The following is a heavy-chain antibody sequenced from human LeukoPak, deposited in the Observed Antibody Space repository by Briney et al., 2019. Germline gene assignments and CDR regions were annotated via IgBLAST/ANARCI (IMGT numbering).Heavy chain of an antibody. CDR1: GGTFSSYA. CDR2: IIPIFGTA. D-gene: IGHD6-19*01. Sequence: SVKVSCKASGGTFSSYAISWVRQAPGQGLEWMGGIIPIFGTANYAQKFQGRVTITADESTSTAYMELSSLRSEDTAVYCCAREGSGWYGGFDYWGQGTLVTVSS. J-gene: IGHJ4*02. CDR3: AREGSGWYGGFDY. V-gene: IGHV1-69*13.